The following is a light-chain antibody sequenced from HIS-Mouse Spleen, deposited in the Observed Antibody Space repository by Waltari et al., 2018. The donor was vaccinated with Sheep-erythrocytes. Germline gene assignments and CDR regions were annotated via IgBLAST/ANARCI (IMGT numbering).Light chain of an antibody. J-gene: IGLJ2*01. V-gene: IGLV2-14*03. CDR2: DVS. CDR3: SSYTSSSTLYVV. CDR1: SSDVGGSNY. Sequence: QSALTQPASVSGSPGQSITISCTGPSSDVGGSNYVSWYQQHPGKAPKLMLYDVSNRPSGVSNRFSGSKSGNTASLTISGLQAEDEADYYCSSYTSSSTLYVVFGGGTKLTVL.